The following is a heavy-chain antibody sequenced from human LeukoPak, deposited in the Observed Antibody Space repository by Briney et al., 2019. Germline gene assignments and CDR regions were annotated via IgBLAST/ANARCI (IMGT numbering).Heavy chain of an antibody. J-gene: IGHJ6*04. Sequence: GGSLRLSCAASGFTFDDYGMSWVRQAPGKGLEWVSGISWNGGSTGYADSVKGRFTISRDNAKNTLYLQMNSLGAEDTAVYYCARDFGGDDFWSGYLDVWGKGTTVTVSS. CDR3: ARDFGGDDFWSGYLDV. CDR2: ISWNGGST. V-gene: IGHV3-20*04. D-gene: IGHD3-3*01. CDR1: GFTFDDYG.